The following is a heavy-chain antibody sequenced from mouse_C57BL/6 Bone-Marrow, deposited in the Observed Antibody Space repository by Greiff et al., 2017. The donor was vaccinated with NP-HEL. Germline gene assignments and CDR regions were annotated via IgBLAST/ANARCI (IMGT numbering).Heavy chain of an antibody. CDR3: ARGKHGRRGGNFDD. Sequence: QVQLQQPGAELVKPGASVKMSCKASGYTFTSYWITWVKQRPGQGLEWIGDIYPGSGSTNYNEKFKSKATLTVDTSSSTAYMQLSSLTSEDSAVYYCARGKHGRRGGNFDDWGKGTTLTVSS. CDR2: IYPGSGST. CDR1: GYTFTSYW. J-gene: IGHJ2*01. V-gene: IGHV1-55*01.